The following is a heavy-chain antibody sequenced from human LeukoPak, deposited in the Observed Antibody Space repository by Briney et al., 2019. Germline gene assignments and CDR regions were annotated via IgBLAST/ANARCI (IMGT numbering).Heavy chain of an antibody. CDR3: VRSGPKGVYTYGWTIYYMDV. V-gene: IGHV3-11*04. CDR1: GFTFSDYY. D-gene: IGHD5/OR15-5a*01. CDR2: ISGSSTTI. Sequence: GGSLRLSCAVSGFTFSDYYMSWVRRAPGKGLEWVSYISGSSTTIYYADSVKGRFTISRDNAKNSLYLQMNSLRAEATAVYYFVRSGPKGVYTYGWTIYYMDVWGKGTTVTVSS. J-gene: IGHJ6*03.